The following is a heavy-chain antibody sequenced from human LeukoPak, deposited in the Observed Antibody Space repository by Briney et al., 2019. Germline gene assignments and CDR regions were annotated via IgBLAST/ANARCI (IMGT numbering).Heavy chain of an antibody. V-gene: IGHV3-23*01. CDR1: GFTFSNAW. J-gene: IGHJ4*02. CDR3: VKEHAYSYGYFDY. D-gene: IGHD5-18*01. Sequence: GGSLRLSCAASGFTFSNAWMSWVRQAPGKGLEWVSGLSGSGDSTFYADSVRGRFTISRDNSKNTFYLQMNSLRTEDTAVYYCVKEHAYSYGYFDYWGQGALVTVSS. CDR2: LSGSGDST.